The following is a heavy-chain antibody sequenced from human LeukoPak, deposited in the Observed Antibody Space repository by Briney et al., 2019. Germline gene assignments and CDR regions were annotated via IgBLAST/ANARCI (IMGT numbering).Heavy chain of an antibody. J-gene: IGHJ6*03. V-gene: IGHV1-69*05. Sequence: SVKVSCKASGATFTSYAISWVRQAPGQGLEWMGGIIPIFGTANFAQKFQGGVTITTDESTTTAYMERSSLRSEDTAVYYCASTEQWLVSGLYYYYYMDVWGKGTTVTVSS. D-gene: IGHD6-19*01. CDR3: ASTEQWLVSGLYYYYYMDV. CDR1: GATFTSYA. CDR2: IIPIFGTA.